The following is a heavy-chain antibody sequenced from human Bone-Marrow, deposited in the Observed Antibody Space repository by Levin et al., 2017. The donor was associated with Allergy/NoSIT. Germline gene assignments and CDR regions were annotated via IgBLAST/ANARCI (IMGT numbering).Heavy chain of an antibody. CDR3: ARVTGDWNAFDI. D-gene: IGHD2-21*02. Sequence: RSQTLSLTCTLSGGSISSTSHYWGWIRQPPEKGLEWIGSIFYSGSSYYNPSLKSRVTISVDTSKNQFSLKLSSVTAADTAVYYCARVTGDWNAFDIWGQGTMVTVSS. CDR2: IFYSGSS. CDR1: GGSISSTSHY. V-gene: IGHV4-39*01. J-gene: IGHJ3*02.